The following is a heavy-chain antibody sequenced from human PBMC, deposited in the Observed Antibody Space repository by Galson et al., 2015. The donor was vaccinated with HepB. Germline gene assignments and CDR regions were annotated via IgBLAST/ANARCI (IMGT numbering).Heavy chain of an antibody. Sequence: SVKVSCKASGYTFTSYAMNWVRQAPRQGLEWMGWINTNTGNPTYAQGFTGRFVFSLDTSVSTAYLQISSLKAEDTAVYYCARAQQLVQGRWLAAFDYWGQGTLVTVSS. CDR3: ARAQQLVQGRWLAAFDY. J-gene: IGHJ4*02. V-gene: IGHV7-4-1*02. CDR1: GYTFTSYA. CDR2: INTNTGNP. D-gene: IGHD6-13*01.